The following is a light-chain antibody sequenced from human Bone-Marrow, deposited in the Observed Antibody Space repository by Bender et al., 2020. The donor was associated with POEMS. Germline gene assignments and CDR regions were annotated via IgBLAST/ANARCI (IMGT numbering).Light chain of an antibody. J-gene: IGLJ2*01. CDR1: RVDIGGYNF. CDR2: DVR. Sequence: QSALTQPASVSGSPGQSITISCTGTRVDIGGYNFVSWFRQHPGQAPHLVLYDVRDRASGISGRFSGSKSGNTASLTISGLQPEDEGDYFCSSYTSNTVVFGGGTKLTVL. V-gene: IGLV2-14*03. CDR3: SSYTSNTVV.